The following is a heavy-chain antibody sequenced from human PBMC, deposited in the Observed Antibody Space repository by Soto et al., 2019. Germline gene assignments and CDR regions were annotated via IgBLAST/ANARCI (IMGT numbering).Heavy chain of an antibody. CDR2: ISGYNGDT. CDR3: AKNGQPPYYYYGMDV. D-gene: IGHD2-8*01. Sequence: GASVKVSCKASGYIFTSYYIHWVRQAPGQGLEWMGWISGYNGDTNYAQKFQGRVTMTVDTSTTTAFMELTSLTSDDRAVYYCAKNGQPPYYYYGMDVWGQGTTVTVS. V-gene: IGHV1-18*04. J-gene: IGHJ6*02. CDR1: GYIFTSYY.